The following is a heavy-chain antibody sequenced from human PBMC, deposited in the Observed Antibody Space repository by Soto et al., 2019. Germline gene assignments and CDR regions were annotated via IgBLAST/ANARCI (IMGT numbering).Heavy chain of an antibody. D-gene: IGHD3-22*01. Sequence: QVQLVQSGAEVKKPGSSVKVSCKASGGTFSSYTISWMRQAPGQGLEWMGRIIPILGIANYAQKFQGRVTITADKSTSTAYMELSSLRSEDTAVYYCARVRYYYDSSGYYGVGQDYWGQGTLVTVSS. V-gene: IGHV1-69*02. CDR1: GGTFSSYT. J-gene: IGHJ4*02. CDR2: IIPILGIA. CDR3: ARVRYYYDSSGYYGVGQDY.